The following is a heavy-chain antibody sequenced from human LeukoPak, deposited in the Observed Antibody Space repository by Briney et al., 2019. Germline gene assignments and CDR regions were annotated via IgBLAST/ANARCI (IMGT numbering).Heavy chain of an antibody. D-gene: IGHD2-15*01. CDR2: ISSSGNTI. J-gene: IGHJ3*02. Sequence: GGSLRLSCAASEFTFTSYELNWVRQAPGKGLEWVSYISSSGNTISYADSVKGRFTISRDNAKNSLYLQVISLRAEDTAVYYCARVLCSGGTCLDAFDIWGQGTMVTVSS. CDR3: ARVLCSGGTCLDAFDI. CDR1: EFTFTSYE. V-gene: IGHV3-48*03.